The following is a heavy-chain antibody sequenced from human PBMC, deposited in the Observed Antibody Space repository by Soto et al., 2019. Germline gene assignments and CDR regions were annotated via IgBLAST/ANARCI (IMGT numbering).Heavy chain of an antibody. V-gene: IGHV4-59*01. CDR2: IYHSGST. Sequence: QVQLQESGPGLVKPSETLSLTCTVSGVSIIGYYWSWIRQPPGKGLEWIGYIYHSGSTSYNPSFKSRLTISIDTSKNQFSLKLSSVTAAATAVYYCARGLPYESGPESNWFDPWGQGTLVTVSS. CDR3: ARGLPYESGPESNWFDP. D-gene: IGHD3-10*01. CDR1: GVSIIGYY. J-gene: IGHJ5*02.